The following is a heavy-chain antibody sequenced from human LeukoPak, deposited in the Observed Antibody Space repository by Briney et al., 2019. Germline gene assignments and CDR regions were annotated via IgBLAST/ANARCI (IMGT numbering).Heavy chain of an antibody. Sequence: SQTLSLTCAISGDSVSSNSAAWNWSRQSPSRGLEWLGRACYRSKWYNDYAASVRSRITINPDTSENQISLQLDSVTPEDTAVYYCAGSGSYFRSWGQGTLVTVSS. D-gene: IGHD1-26*01. CDR2: ACYRSKWYN. CDR1: GDSVSSNSAA. CDR3: AGSGSYFRS. J-gene: IGHJ4*02. V-gene: IGHV6-1*01.